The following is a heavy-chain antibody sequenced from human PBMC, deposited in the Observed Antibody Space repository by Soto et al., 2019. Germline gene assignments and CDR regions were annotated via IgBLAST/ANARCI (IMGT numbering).Heavy chain of an antibody. J-gene: IGHJ6*02. CDR3: AKDQRAYYDILTGKHYYSMDV. V-gene: IGHV3-30*18. CDR2: ISYDGGNK. D-gene: IGHD3-9*01. CDR1: GFTFSSYG. Sequence: PGGSLRLSCAASGFTFSSYGMHWVRQAPGKGLEWVAIISYDGGNKNYADSVKGRFTISRDNSKSTLYLQLNSQRAEDTAVYYCAKDQRAYYDILTGKHYYSMDVWGQGTTVTVSS.